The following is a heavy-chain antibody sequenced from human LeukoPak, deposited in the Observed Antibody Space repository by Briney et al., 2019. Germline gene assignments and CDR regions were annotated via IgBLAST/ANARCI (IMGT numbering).Heavy chain of an antibody. CDR2: INHSGST. CDR1: GGSFSGYY. Sequence: SETLSLTCAVYGGSFSGYYWSWIRQPPGKGLEWIGEINHSGSTNYNPSLKSRVTISVDTSKNQFSLKLSSVTAADTAVYYCARESDYYDSSGYPPGFDPWGQGTLVTVSS. D-gene: IGHD3-22*01. CDR3: ARESDYYDSSGYPPGFDP. J-gene: IGHJ5*02. V-gene: IGHV4-34*01.